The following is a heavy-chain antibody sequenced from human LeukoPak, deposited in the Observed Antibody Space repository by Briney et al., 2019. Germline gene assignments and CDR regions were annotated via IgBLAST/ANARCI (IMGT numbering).Heavy chain of an antibody. V-gene: IGHV1-18*01. CDR2: ISAYNGNT. CDR1: GYTFTSYG. J-gene: IGHJ4*02. D-gene: IGHD6-13*01. CDR3: ARAAESSWCDY. Sequence: ASVKVSCKASGYTFTSYGISWVRQATGQGPEWVEWISAYNGNTNYAQKLQDRVTMTPDTSTSTAYMELRSLRSDDTAVYYCARAAESSWCDYWGQGTKVTGSS.